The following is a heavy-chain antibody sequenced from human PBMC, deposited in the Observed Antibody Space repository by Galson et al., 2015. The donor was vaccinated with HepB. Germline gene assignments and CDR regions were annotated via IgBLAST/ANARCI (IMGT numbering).Heavy chain of an antibody. V-gene: IGHV3-23*01. Sequence: SLRLSCAASGFIFNNYAMTWVRQTPGKGLEWVATVCRSGDRTYYGDSVKGRFSISRDNSKNTLYLQLNSLRVEDTAVYYCAKSIAADGATYYFDYWGPGTLVTVSS. CDR2: VCRSGDRT. J-gene: IGHJ4*02. CDR1: GFIFNNYA. CDR3: AKSIAADGATYYFDY. D-gene: IGHD6-13*01.